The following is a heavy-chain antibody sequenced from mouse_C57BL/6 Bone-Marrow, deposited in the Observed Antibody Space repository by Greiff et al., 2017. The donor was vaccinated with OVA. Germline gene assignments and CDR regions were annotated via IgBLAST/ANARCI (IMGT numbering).Heavy chain of an antibody. CDR1: GYAFSSYW. CDR2: IYPGDGDT. Sequence: QVQLQQSGAELVKPGASVKISCKASGYAFSSYWMNWVKQRPGKGLEWIGQIYPGDGDTNYNGKFKGKATLTADKSSSTAYMQLSSLTSEDSAVYFCARGGEYDGYLFDYWGQGTTLTVSS. CDR3: ARGGEYDGYLFDY. V-gene: IGHV1-80*01. D-gene: IGHD2-3*01. J-gene: IGHJ2*01.